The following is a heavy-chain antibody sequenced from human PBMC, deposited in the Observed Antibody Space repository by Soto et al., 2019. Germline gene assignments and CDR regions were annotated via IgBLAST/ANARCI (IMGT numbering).Heavy chain of an antibody. CDR2: IIPLLNTP. V-gene: IGHV1-69*01. CDR3: ARESGSPNYYYYGRDV. Sequence: QVQLVQSGAEVKKPGSSVKVSCRASGGTFSSYAVSWVRQAPGQGLEWMGVIIPLLNTPKYVQKFQGRVTITADASATTAYMELSSLRSEDTAVYYCARESGSPNYYYYGRDVWGQGTTVTVSS. J-gene: IGHJ6*02. D-gene: IGHD6-25*01. CDR1: GGTFSSYA.